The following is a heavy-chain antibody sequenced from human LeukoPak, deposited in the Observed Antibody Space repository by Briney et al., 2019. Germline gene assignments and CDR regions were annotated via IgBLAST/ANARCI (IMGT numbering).Heavy chain of an antibody. D-gene: IGHD3-22*01. Sequence: HPGGSLRLSCAASGFTFSSYWMNWARQAPGKGLEWVANIKQDGSEKYYVDSVKGRFTISRDNAKNSLYLQMNSLRAEDTAVYYCARDNGLLILYYYYYGMDVWGQGTTVTVSS. CDR3: ARDNGLLILYYYYYGMDV. J-gene: IGHJ6*02. CDR2: IKQDGSEK. V-gene: IGHV3-7*03. CDR1: GFTFSSYW.